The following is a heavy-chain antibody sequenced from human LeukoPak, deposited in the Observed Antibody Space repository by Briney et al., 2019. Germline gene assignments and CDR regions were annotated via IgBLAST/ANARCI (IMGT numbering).Heavy chain of an antibody. Sequence: SVKVSCKASGGTFSSYTISWVRQAPGQGREWMGRIIPILGIANYAQKFQGRVTITADKSTSTAYMELSSLRSEDTAVYYCARGLGWELLGAFDIWGQGTMVTVSS. CDR3: ARGLGWELLGAFDI. J-gene: IGHJ3*02. D-gene: IGHD1-26*01. V-gene: IGHV1-69*02. CDR2: IIPILGIA. CDR1: GGTFSSYT.